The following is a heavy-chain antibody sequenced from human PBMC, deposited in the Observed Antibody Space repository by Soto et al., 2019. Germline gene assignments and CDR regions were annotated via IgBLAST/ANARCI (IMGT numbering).Heavy chain of an antibody. CDR2: IIPIFGTA. Sequence: SVKVSCKASGGTFSSYAISWVRQAPGQGLEWMGGIIPIFGTANYAQKFQGRVTITADESTSTAYMELSSLRSEDTAVYYCARNSGPMTTVTNPYYCYVMDVWGQGTTVTVSS. CDR1: GGTFSSYA. J-gene: IGHJ6*02. V-gene: IGHV1-69*13. CDR3: ARNSGPMTTVTNPYYCYVMDV. D-gene: IGHD4-17*01.